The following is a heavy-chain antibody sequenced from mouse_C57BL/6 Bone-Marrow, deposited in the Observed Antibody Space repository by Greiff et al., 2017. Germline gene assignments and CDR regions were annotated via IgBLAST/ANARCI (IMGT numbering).Heavy chain of an antibody. CDR3: ARREFSSPYAMDY. J-gene: IGHJ4*01. CDR2: INPNYGTT. D-gene: IGHD1-1*01. V-gene: IGHV1-39*01. Sequence: EVQLQQSGPELVKPGASVKISCKASGYSFTDYNMNWVKQSNGKSLEWIGVINPNYGTTSYNQKFKGKATLTVDQSSSTAYMQLNSRTSEDSAGYYCARREFSSPYAMDYWGQVTSVTVSS. CDR1: GYSFTDYN.